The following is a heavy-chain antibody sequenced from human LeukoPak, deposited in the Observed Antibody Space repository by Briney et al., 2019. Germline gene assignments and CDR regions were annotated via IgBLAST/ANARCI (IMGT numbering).Heavy chain of an antibody. J-gene: IGHJ4*02. CDR3: AKDKGYSYGYLDY. Sequence: GRSLRLSCAASGFTFDDYAMHWVRHAPGKGLEWVSGISWNSGSIGYADSVKGRFTISRDNAKNSLYLQMNSLRAEDTALYYCAKDKGYSYGYLDYWGQGTLVTVSS. CDR2: ISWNSGSI. CDR1: GFTFDDYA. V-gene: IGHV3-9*01. D-gene: IGHD5-18*01.